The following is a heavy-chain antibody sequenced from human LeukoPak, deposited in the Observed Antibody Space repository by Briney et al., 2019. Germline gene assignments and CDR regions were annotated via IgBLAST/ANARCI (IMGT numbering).Heavy chain of an antibody. CDR1: GFPFSSYA. J-gene: IGHJ4*02. D-gene: IGHD5-12*01. V-gene: IGHV3-64*04. Sequence: GGSLRLSCSASGFPFSSYAMHWVRQAPGKGLEYVSAISDSGGSTYYADSVKGRFTISRDNSKNTLYLQMNSLRAEDTAVYYCARAQYSGYDFFDYWGQGTLVTVSS. CDR3: ARAQYSGYDFFDY. CDR2: ISDSGGST.